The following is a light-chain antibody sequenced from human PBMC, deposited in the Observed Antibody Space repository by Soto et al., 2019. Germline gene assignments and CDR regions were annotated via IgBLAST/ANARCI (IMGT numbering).Light chain of an antibody. J-gene: IGKJ1*01. CDR2: AAF. CDR3: QQANSFPWT. Sequence: DIQMTQSPPSVSASIGDRVIITCRASQSISSWLAWYQQKPGKAPQLLIYAAFNLHSGVPSRFSGSGSGTDFTLTISSLQPEDFATYYCQQANSFPWTFGQGTKVDIK. CDR1: QSISSW. V-gene: IGKV1D-12*01.